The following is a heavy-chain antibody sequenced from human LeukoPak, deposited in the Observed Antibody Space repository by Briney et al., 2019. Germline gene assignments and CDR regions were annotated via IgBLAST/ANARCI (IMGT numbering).Heavy chain of an antibody. CDR2: ITWDGEDI. CDR3: AKAGLHYFDS. V-gene: IGHV3-43*01. Sequence: PGVSLRLSCAASGFTFDDFTMHWVRQAPGKGLEWVSLITWDGEDIYYADSVKGRFTISRDNSKNSLFLRMNSLRTEDTAFYYCAKAGLHYFDSWGQGTLVSVSS. D-gene: IGHD3-16*01. CDR1: GFTFDDFT. J-gene: IGHJ4*02.